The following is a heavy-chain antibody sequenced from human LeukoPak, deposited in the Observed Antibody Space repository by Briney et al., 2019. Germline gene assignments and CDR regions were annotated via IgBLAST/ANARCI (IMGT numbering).Heavy chain of an antibody. Sequence: PSETLSLTCTVSGGSISNSSYCCGWIRQPPGKGLECIGSIDYSGSTYYNPSLKSRVTISVDTSKNQFSLKLSSVTAADTAVYYCARDGGSSWDFDYWGQGTLVTVSS. J-gene: IGHJ4*02. CDR1: GGSISNSSYC. D-gene: IGHD6-13*01. CDR3: ARDGGSSWDFDY. V-gene: IGHV4-39*07. CDR2: IDYSGST.